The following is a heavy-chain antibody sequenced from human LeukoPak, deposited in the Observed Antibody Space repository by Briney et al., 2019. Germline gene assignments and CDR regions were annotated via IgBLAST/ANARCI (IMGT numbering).Heavy chain of an antibody. CDR3: ARGGGSSASYYYGMDV. CDR2: ISAYNGNT. Sequence: ASVKVSCKASGYTFTIYGITWVRQAPGKGLEWMGWISAYNGNTNYTQKFQGRVTMTTDTSTSTAYMELRSLRSDDTAVYYCARGGGSSASYYYGMDVWGQGTTVTVSS. D-gene: IGHD2-2*01. CDR1: GYTFTIYG. J-gene: IGHJ6*02. V-gene: IGHV1-18*01.